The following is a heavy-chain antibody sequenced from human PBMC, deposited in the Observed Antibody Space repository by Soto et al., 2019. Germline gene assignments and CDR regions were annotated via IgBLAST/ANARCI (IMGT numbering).Heavy chain of an antibody. CDR2: IYYSGST. CDR3: AREPYGFNVFAP. CDR1: GGSISSGDYY. J-gene: IGHJ5*02. D-gene: IGHD3-10*01. V-gene: IGHV4-30-4*01. Sequence: SETLSLTCTVSGGSISSGDYYWSWIRQPPGKGLEWIGYIYYSGSTYYNPSLKSRVTISVDTSKNQFSLKLSSVTAADTAVYYCAREPYGFNVFAPGGQGTLVPVSS.